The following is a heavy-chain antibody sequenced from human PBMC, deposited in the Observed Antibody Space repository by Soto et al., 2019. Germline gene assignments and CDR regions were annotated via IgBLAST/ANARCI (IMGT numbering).Heavy chain of an antibody. Sequence: GGSLRLSCGASGFSFNTYWMSWVRQAPGKGLEWVANIKQDGSVNSYVNSVKGRFTISRDNVKDSLYLQMDSLRAEDTAVYYCARVNYGDYYYYYMDVWGKGTTVTVSS. CDR1: GFSFNTYW. V-gene: IGHV3-7*01. J-gene: IGHJ6*03. D-gene: IGHD4-17*01. CDR3: ARVNYGDYYYYYMDV. CDR2: IKQDGSVN.